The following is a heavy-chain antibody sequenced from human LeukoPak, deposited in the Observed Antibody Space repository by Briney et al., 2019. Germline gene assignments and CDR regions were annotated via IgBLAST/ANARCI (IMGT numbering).Heavy chain of an antibody. CDR1: GYTFTGYY. D-gene: IGHD1-1*01. V-gene: IGHV1-2*02. CDR3: ARVVRTGTTSYYYYGMDV. CDR2: IDPDSGDT. J-gene: IGHJ6*02. Sequence: AASVKVSCKASGYTFTGYYIHWLRQAPGQGLEWMGWIDPDSGDTNYAQKFQGRVTMTTDTSTSTAYMELRSLRSDDTAVYYCARVVRTGTTSYYYYGMDVWGQGTTVTVSS.